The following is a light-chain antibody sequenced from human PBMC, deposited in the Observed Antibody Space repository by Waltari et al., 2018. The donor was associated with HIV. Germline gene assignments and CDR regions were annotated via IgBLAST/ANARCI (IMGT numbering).Light chain of an antibody. J-gene: IGLJ2*01. CDR2: GPG. Sequence: QSVLTQPPSVSGAPGQRVTISCTGSSSNIGAGYDIPWYQQLPGPAPKLLIAGPGTRPAGVPDRFSGSKSGTSASLAITGLQAEDEADYYCQSYDSSLTGSVFGGGTKLTVL. CDR3: QSYDSSLTGSV. V-gene: IGLV1-40*01. CDR1: SSNIGAGYD.